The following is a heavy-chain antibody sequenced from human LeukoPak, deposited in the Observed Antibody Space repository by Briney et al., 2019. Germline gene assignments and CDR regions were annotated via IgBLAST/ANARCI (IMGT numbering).Heavy chain of an antibody. J-gene: IGHJ4*02. D-gene: IGHD5-24*01. V-gene: IGHV4-59*06. CDR2: IYYSGST. CDR3: AREGMATDPRFDY. Sequence: PSETLSLTCTVSGGSISSYYWSWIRQHPGKGLEWIGYIYYSGSTYYNPSLKSRVTISVDTSKNQFSLKLSSVTAADTAVYYCAREGMATDPRFDYWGQGTLVTVSS. CDR1: GGSISSYY.